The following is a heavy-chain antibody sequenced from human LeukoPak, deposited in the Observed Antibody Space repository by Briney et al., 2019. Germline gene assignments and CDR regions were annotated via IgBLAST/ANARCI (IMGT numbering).Heavy chain of an antibody. D-gene: IGHD2-2*01. Sequence: GGSLRLSCAASGLTFSGSWMHWVRQAPGKGLVWVARINTDGSSTSYAHYVKGRFIVSRDNAKNTLYLQMNSLRVEDRAVYYCAREGSTSFGFDPWGQGTLVTVSS. CDR2: INTDGSST. J-gene: IGHJ5*02. V-gene: IGHV3-74*01. CDR1: GLTFSGSW. CDR3: AREGSTSFGFDP.